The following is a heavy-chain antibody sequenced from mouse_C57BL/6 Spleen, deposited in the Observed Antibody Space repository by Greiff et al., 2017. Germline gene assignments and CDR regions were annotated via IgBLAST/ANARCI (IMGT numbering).Heavy chain of an antibody. V-gene: IGHV5-16*01. CDR2: INYDGSST. D-gene: IGHD1-1*01. J-gene: IGHJ2*01. CDR1: GFTFSDYY. Sequence: EVQLQESEGGLVQPGRSMKLSCTASGFTFSDYYMAWVRQVPEKGLEWVANINYDGSSTYYLDSLKSRFIISRDNAKNILYLQMSSLKSEDTATYYCARDLRHYFDYWGQGTTLTVSS. CDR3: ARDLRHYFDY.